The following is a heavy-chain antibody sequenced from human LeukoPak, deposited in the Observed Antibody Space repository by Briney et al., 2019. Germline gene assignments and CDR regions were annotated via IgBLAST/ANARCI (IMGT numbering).Heavy chain of an antibody. CDR3: APPPPPRSWYSFDY. D-gene: IGHD6-13*01. CDR1: GYTFTSYA. V-gene: IGHV1-3*01. CDR2: INAGNGNT. J-gene: IGHJ4*02. Sequence: ASVKVSCKASGYTFTSYAMHWVRQAPGQRLEWMGWINAGNGNTKYSQKFQGRVTITRDTSASTAYMELSSLRSEDTAVFYFAPPPPPRSWYSFDYWGQGTLVTVSS.